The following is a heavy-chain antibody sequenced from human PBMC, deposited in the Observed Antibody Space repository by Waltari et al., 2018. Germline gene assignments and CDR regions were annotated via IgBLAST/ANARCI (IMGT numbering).Heavy chain of an antibody. D-gene: IGHD3-10*01. CDR3: ARDFYYGEWWLRGGYYYGMDV. CDR2: INSDGSST. V-gene: IGHV3-74*01. CDR1: GFTFSSYW. J-gene: IGHJ6*02. Sequence: EVQLVESGGGLVQPGGSLRLSCAASGFTFSSYWMHWVRHAPGKGLVWVSRINSDGSSTSYADSVKGRFTISRDNAKNTLYLQMNSLRAEDTAVYYCARDFYYGEWWLRGGYYYGMDVWGQGTTVTVSS.